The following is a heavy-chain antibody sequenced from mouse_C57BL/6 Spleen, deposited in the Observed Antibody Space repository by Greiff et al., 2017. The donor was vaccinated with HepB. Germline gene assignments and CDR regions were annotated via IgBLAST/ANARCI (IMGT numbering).Heavy chain of an antibody. CDR1: GFSLTSYG. Sequence: VQLQQSGPGLVQPSPSLSITCTVSGFSLTSYGVHWVRQSPGKGLEWLGVIWSGGSTDYNAAFISRLSISKDNSKSQVFFKMNSLQADDTAIYYCARRSYYYGSSYVGWFAYWGQGTLVTVSA. J-gene: IGHJ3*01. V-gene: IGHV2-2*01. D-gene: IGHD1-1*01. CDR2: IWSGGST. CDR3: ARRSYYYGSSYVGWFAY.